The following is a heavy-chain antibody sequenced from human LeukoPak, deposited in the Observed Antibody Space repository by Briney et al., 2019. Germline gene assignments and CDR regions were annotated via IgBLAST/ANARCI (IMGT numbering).Heavy chain of an antibody. D-gene: IGHD3-22*01. CDR2: IYNSGST. CDR1: GGSISSYY. V-gene: IGHV4-59*01. Sequence: PSETLSLTCTVSGGSISSYYWSWIRQPPEKGLEWIGYIYNSGSTNYNPSLKSRVTISVDTSKNQFSLKLSSVTAADTAVYYCARDDYDSSGHLEYWGQGTLVTVSS. CDR3: ARDDYDSSGHLEY. J-gene: IGHJ4*02.